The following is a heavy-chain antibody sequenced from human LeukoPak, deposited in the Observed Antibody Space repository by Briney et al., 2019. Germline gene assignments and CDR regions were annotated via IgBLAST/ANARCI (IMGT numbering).Heavy chain of an antibody. CDR2: IKQDGSEK. D-gene: IGHD5-12*01. CDR3: ARTYMVATGGY. Sequence: GGSLRLSCAASGFTFSDYYMSWIRQAPGKGLEWVANIKQDGSEKYYEDSVKGRFTISRDNAKNSLYLQMNSLRAEDTAVYYCARTYMVATGGYWGQGTLVTVSS. CDR1: GFTFSDYY. J-gene: IGHJ4*02. V-gene: IGHV3-7*01.